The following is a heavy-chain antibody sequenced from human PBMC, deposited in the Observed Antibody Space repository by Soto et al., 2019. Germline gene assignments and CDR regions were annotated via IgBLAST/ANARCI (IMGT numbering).Heavy chain of an antibody. CDR1: GDSVSSNSAA. CDR2: TYYRSKWYN. V-gene: IGHV6-1*01. J-gene: IGHJ6*02. CDR3: ARGRIAAAGRAYYYYYGMDV. Sequence: SQTLSLTCVISGDSVSSNSAAWNWIWQSPSRGLEWLGRTYYRSKWYNDYAVSVKSRITINPDTSKNQFSLQLNSVTPEDTAVYYCARGRIAAAGRAYYYYYGMDVWGQGTTVTVSS. D-gene: IGHD6-13*01.